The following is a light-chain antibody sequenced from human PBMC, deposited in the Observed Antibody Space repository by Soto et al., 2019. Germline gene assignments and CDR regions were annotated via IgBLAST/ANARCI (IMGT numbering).Light chain of an antibody. Sequence: IVMTQSPATLSLPPGEKATLSCRASQSISNNFAWFQQKPGQVPRLLIYGASNRATGVSARFSGSGSGTEFTLTISSLQSEDFAVYYCLQYHYWWTFGQGTKVEIK. J-gene: IGKJ1*01. V-gene: IGKV3-15*01. CDR3: LQYHYWWT. CDR1: QSISNN. CDR2: GAS.